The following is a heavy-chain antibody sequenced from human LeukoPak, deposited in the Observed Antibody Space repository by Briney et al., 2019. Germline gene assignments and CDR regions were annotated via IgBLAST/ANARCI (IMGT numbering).Heavy chain of an antibody. CDR2: IKEDGSEI. Sequence: GGSLRLSCAASAFTFSNYWMSWVRQAPGKGLEWVANIKEDGSEINYVDSVKGRFTISRDNDKNSLYLHMSGLTVADTAVYYCARTVPGHPDDYFDYWGQGTLVTVSS. J-gene: IGHJ4*02. CDR1: AFTFSNYW. D-gene: IGHD6-19*01. CDR3: ARTVPGHPDDYFDY. V-gene: IGHV3-7*01.